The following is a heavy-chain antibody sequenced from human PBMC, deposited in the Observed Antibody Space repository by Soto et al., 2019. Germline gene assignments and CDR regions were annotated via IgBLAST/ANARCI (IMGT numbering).Heavy chain of an antibody. CDR3: ASRGTGHTFDY. CDR2: IYEVAST. V-gene: IGHV4-39*01. J-gene: IGHJ4*02. CDR1: GASSSRSGFP. Sequence: QLQLQESRPGLVKPSETLSLTCAVSGASSSRSGFPWGWIRQPPGQGLVGMWSIYEVASTFYNSSLKSRGTIFANVSKLHFSLNLSSVTAADTAVYYGASRGTGHTFDYWGQGTLVTVSS. D-gene: IGHD3-10*01.